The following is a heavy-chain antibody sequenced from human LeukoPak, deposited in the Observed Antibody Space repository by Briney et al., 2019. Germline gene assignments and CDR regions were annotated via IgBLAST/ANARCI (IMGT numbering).Heavy chain of an antibody. Sequence: SQTLSLTCAVSGGSISSGGYSWSWIRQPPGKGLEWIGYIYHSGSTYYNPSLKSRVTISVDRSKNQFSLKLSSVTAADTAVYYCARQERYYYGMDVWGQGTTVTVSS. D-gene: IGHD1-26*01. V-gene: IGHV4-30-2*01. CDR1: GGSISSGGYS. CDR3: ARQERYYYGMDV. CDR2: IYHSGST. J-gene: IGHJ6*02.